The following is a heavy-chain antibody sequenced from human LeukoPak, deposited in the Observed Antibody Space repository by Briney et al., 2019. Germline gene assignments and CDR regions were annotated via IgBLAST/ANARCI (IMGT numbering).Heavy chain of an antibody. CDR1: GGTFSSHA. CDR3: ATDVNYYDSSGYYFTDY. V-gene: IGHV1-69*05. D-gene: IGHD3-22*01. CDR2: IIPIFGTA. Sequence: SVKVSCKASGGTFSSHAISWVRQAPGQGLEWMGGIIPIFGTANYAQKFQGRVTITTDESTSTAYMELSSLRSEDTAVYYCATDVNYYDSSGYYFTDYWGQGTLVTVSS. J-gene: IGHJ4*02.